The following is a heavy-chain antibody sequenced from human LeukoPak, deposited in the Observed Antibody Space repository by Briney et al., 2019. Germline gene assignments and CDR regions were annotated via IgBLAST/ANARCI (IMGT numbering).Heavy chain of an antibody. D-gene: IGHD2-15*01. CDR1: GGSISSSSYY. CDR3: ARVVVVVAAHAFDI. J-gene: IGHJ3*02. V-gene: IGHV4-39*01. Sequence: PSETLSLTCTVSGGSISSSSYYWGWIRQSPGKGLEWIGSIYYSGSTYYNPSLKSRVTISVDTSKNQFSLKLSSVTAADTAVYYCARVVVVVAAHAFDIWGQGTMVTVSS. CDR2: IYYSGST.